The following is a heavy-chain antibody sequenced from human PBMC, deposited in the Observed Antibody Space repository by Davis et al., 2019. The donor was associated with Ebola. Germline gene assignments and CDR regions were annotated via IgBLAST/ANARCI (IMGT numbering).Heavy chain of an antibody. V-gene: IGHV3-30*02. Sequence: PGGSLRLSCAASGFTFSSYGMHWVRQAPGKGLEWVAFIRYDGSNKYYADSVKGRFTISRDNSKNTLYLQMNSLRAEDTAVYYCAKSGSSWPTSSFDYWGQGTLVTVSS. CDR2: IRYDGSNK. J-gene: IGHJ4*02. CDR3: AKSGSSWPTSSFDY. D-gene: IGHD6-13*01. CDR1: GFTFSSYG.